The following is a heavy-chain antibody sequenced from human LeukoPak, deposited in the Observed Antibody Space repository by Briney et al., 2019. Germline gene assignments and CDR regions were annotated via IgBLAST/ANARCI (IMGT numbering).Heavy chain of an antibody. CDR3: ARVPPSMVRGVIITTSVFDY. Sequence: PSETLSLTCAVYGGSFSGYYWSLIRQPPGKGLEWIGEINHSGSTNYNPSLKSRVTISVDTSKNQFSLKLSSVTAADTAVYYCARVPPSMVRGVIITTSVFDYWGQGTLVTVSS. V-gene: IGHV4-34*01. D-gene: IGHD3-10*01. J-gene: IGHJ4*02. CDR2: INHSGST. CDR1: GGSFSGYY.